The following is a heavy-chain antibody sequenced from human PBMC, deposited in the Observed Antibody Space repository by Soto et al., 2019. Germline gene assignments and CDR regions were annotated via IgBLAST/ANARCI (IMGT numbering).Heavy chain of an antibody. CDR2: INPSGGST. V-gene: IGHV1-46*01. CDR1: GYTFTSYY. D-gene: IGHD3-9*01. CDR3: ARGPLERYFDWLPNFDY. Sequence: ASVKVSCEASGYTFTSYYMHWVRHAPGQGLEWMGIINPSGGSTSYAQKFQGRVTMTRDTSTSTVYMELSSLRSEDTAVYCCARGPLERYFDWLPNFDYWGQGTLVTVS. J-gene: IGHJ4*02.